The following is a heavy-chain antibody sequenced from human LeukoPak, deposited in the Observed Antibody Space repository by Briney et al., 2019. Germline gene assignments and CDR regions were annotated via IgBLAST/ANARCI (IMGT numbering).Heavy chain of an antibody. CDR3: ARDGPGGGSYYSHF. Sequence: SETLSLTCAVYGGSFSGYYWSWIRQPPGKGLEWIGEINHSGSTNYNPSLKSRVTISVDTSKNQFSLKLSSVTAADTAVYYCARDGPGGGSYYSHFWGQGTLVTVSS. CDR2: INHSGST. V-gene: IGHV4-34*01. CDR1: GGSFSGYY. J-gene: IGHJ4*02. D-gene: IGHD1-26*01.